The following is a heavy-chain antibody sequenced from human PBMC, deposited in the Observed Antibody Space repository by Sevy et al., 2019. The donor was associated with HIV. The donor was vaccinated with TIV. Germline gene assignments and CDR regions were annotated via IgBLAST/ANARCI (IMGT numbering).Heavy chain of an antibody. J-gene: IGHJ6*02. Sequence: GGSLRLSCAASGFTLSDYYMSWIRQAPGKGLEWVSYISGSDNTKYNADPVNGRFTISRANAKNSLYLQMNSLRAEDTAVYYCATDHVKDGDLGDYYYFAMDVWGQGTTVTVSS. CDR1: GFTLSDYY. V-gene: IGHV3-11*01. CDR2: ISGSDNTK. CDR3: ATDHVKDGDLGDYYYFAMDV. D-gene: IGHD4-17*01.